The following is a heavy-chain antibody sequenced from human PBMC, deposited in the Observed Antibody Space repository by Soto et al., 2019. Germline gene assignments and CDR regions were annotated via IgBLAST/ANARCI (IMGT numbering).Heavy chain of an antibody. Sequence: PSETLSLTCTVSGGSISRSSYYWGWIRQPPGKGLEWIGSIYYSGSTYYNPSLKSRVTISVDTSKNQFSLKLSSVTAADTAVYYCARRRRGIAARPGNFDYWGQGTLVTVSS. CDR3: ARRRRGIAARPGNFDY. CDR1: GGSISRSSYY. V-gene: IGHV4-39*01. D-gene: IGHD6-6*01. CDR2: IYYSGST. J-gene: IGHJ4*02.